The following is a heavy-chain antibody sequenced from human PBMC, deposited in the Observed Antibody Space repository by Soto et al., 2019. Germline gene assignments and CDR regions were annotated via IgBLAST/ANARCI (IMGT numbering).Heavy chain of an antibody. Sequence: SETLSLTCAVYGGSFSGYYWSWIRQPPGKGLEWIGEINHSGSTNYNPSLKSRVTISVDTSKNQFSLKLSSVTAADTAVYYCARGLGTVHNWFDPWGQGTLVTLSS. CDR1: GGSFSGYY. D-gene: IGHD3-16*01. CDR3: ARGLGTVHNWFDP. V-gene: IGHV4-34*01. CDR2: INHSGST. J-gene: IGHJ5*02.